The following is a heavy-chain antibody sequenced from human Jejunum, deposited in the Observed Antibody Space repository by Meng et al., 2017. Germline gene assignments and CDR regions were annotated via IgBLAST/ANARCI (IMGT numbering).Heavy chain of an antibody. CDR1: GGSISSGNYT. CDR2: ISFSGKT. J-gene: IGHJ5*02. Sequence: QVQLQESGPGLVKPSQTLSLTCTGSGGSISSGNYTWSWIRQPPGTGLEWIGYISFSGKTSYNPSFKSRVTISLDTSKNHFSLTLTSVTVADTAGYYCARGGNGGRLGDNWFDPWGQGTLVTVSS. CDR3: ARGGNGGRLGDNWFDP. V-gene: IGHV4-30-4*01. D-gene: IGHD2-8*01.